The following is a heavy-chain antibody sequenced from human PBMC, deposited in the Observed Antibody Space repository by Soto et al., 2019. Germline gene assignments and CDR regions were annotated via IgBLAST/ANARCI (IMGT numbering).Heavy chain of an antibody. D-gene: IGHD1-26*01. CDR2: ICDSGTT. V-gene: IGHV4-59*01. CDR1: GGSISSYC. CDR3: ARATGSYLYFDY. Sequence: LSLTCAVSGGSISSYCWTWIRQPPGKGLQWIGYICDSGTTNYNPSLKSRVTISVVTSRNQFSLKLSSVTAADTAVYYCARATGSYLYFDYWAQGTLVTVSS. J-gene: IGHJ4*02.